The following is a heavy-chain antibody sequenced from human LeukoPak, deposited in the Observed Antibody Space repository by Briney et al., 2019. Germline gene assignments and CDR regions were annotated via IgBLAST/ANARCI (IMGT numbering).Heavy chain of an antibody. Sequence: GGSQRLLRAASGYSLSGYWMRWVPQAPGKGLEWVARVNADGSAKYYGDAVKGRFTITRDHAKNSMYLQMNSLRVEDTAVYYCARGGYRFDYLGQGTLVTVSS. CDR3: ARGGYRFDY. V-gene: IGHV3-7*01. CDR1: GYSLSGYW. D-gene: IGHD5-12*01. CDR2: VNADGSAK. J-gene: IGHJ4*02.